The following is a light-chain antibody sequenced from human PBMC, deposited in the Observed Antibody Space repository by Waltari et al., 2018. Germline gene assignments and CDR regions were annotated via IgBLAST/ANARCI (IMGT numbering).Light chain of an antibody. CDR3: CSYGGYNTPWV. V-gene: IGLV2-23*01. Sequence: QSALTQPASVSGSPGQSITISCTGTSSDVGHYNLVSWYQQHPGQAPKLIIYETTTRPSGVSNRFAGSKSGNTASLAVSGLQTEDEAEYYCCSYGGYNTPWVFGGGTKLTVL. CDR2: ETT. J-gene: IGLJ3*02. CDR1: SSDVGHYNL.